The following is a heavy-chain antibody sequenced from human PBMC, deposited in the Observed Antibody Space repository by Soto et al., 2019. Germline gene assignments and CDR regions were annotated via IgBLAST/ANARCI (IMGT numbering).Heavy chain of an antibody. CDR3: AKDGGYDILTGYYKTQYYYYGMDV. CDR2: ISYDGSNK. D-gene: IGHD3-9*01. V-gene: IGHV3-30*18. CDR1: GFTFSSYG. J-gene: IGHJ6*02. Sequence: GGSLRLSCAASGFTFSSYGMHWVRQAPGKGLEWVAVISYDGSNKYHADSVKGRFTISRDNSKNTLYLQMNSLRAEDTAVYYCAKDGGYDILTGYYKTQYYYYGMDVWGQGTTVTVSS.